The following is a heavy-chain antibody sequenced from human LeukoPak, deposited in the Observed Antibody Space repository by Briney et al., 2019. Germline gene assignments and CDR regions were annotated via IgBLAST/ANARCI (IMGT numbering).Heavy chain of an antibody. V-gene: IGHV4-39*01. J-gene: IGHJ4*02. CDR1: GGSISSGNFY. CDR3: ARGPLWFGELSSAYNDY. D-gene: IGHD3-10*01. CDR2: IFYTGST. Sequence: PSETLSLTCTVSGGSISSGNFYWGWIRQPPGKGLEWIGSIFYTGSTYYNPSLKSRVSMSVDTSKNQFSLKLSSVTAADTAVYYCARGPLWFGELSSAYNDYWGQGTLVTVSS.